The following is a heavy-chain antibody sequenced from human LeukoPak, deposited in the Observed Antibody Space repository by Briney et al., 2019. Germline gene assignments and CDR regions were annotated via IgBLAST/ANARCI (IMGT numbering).Heavy chain of an antibody. CDR1: GFTFTSYG. Sequence: ASVKLSCTASGFTFTSYGISWVRQAPGQGLEWMAWISAYNGNTNYAQNLQGRVTMTTDTTTSTAYMELRSLRSDDTAVYYCATDRNTAMAAFDYWGQGTLVTVSS. J-gene: IGHJ4*02. V-gene: IGHV1-18*04. CDR3: ATDRNTAMAAFDY. CDR2: ISAYNGNT. D-gene: IGHD5-18*01.